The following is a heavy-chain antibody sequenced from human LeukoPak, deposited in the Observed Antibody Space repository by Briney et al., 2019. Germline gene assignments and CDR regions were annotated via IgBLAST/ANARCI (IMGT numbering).Heavy chain of an antibody. J-gene: IGHJ4*02. CDR2: ISGSGGST. Sequence: RGGSLRLSCAASGFTFSSYAMSWVRQAPGKGLEWVSAISGSGGSTYYADSVKVRFTISRENYKNTLYLQMNSLRAEDTAVYYCAKEVSLFGAHYYFDYWGQGTLVTVSS. CDR3: AKEVSLFGAHYYFDY. CDR1: GFTFSSYA. V-gene: IGHV3-23*01. D-gene: IGHD3-16*01.